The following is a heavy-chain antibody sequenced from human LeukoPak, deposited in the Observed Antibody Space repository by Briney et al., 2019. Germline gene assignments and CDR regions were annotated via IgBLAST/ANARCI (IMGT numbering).Heavy chain of an antibody. Sequence: PGGSLRLSCAASGFSVTNTYMSWVRQAPGKGLEWVSVIYSGGSTYYADSVKGRFTISRDNSKNTLYLQMNSLRAEDTAVYYCARDPPPYYYDSSGYYGYWGQGTLVTVSS. J-gene: IGHJ4*02. V-gene: IGHV3-53*01. CDR1: GFSVTNTY. CDR2: IYSGGST. D-gene: IGHD3-22*01. CDR3: ARDPPPYYYDSSGYYGY.